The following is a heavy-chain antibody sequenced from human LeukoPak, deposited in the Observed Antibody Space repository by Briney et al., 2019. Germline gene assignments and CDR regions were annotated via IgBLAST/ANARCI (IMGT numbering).Heavy chain of an antibody. D-gene: IGHD2-2*01. J-gene: IGHJ4*02. CDR2: ISGSGGST. V-gene: IGHV3-23*01. CDR3: AKDVNLVVPAACDY. Sequence: GGSLRLSCAASGFTVSSNYMSWVRQAPGKGLEWVSAISGSGGSTYYADSVKGRFTISRDNSKNTLYLQMNSLRAEDTAVYYCAKDVNLVVPAACDYWGQGTLVTVCS. CDR1: GFTVSSNY.